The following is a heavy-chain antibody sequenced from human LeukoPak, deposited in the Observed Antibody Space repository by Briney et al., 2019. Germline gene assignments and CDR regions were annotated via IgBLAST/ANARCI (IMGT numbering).Heavy chain of an antibody. CDR1: GFTFSTHG. J-gene: IGHJ5*02. CDR3: GKYSNSGFYEDWFDP. D-gene: IGHD2-21*01. V-gene: IGHV3-30*18. CDR2: ISYHGKNK. Sequence: PGGSLRLSCVASGFTFSTHGMHWVRQAPGKGLEWVAVISYHGKNKYYADSVKGRFTTSRDNSKNTLYLEMNSLTTEDTAVYYCGKYSNSGFYEDWFDPWGQGTPVTVSS.